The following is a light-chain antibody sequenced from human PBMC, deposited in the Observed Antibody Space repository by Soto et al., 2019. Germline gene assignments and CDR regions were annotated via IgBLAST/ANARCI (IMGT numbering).Light chain of an antibody. CDR2: SNT. CDR3: AAWDDSLNGWV. J-gene: IGLJ3*02. CDR1: SSNIGSNT. V-gene: IGLV1-44*01. Sequence: QAVVTQPPSASGTPGQRVTISCSGSSSNIGSNTVNWYQQLPGTAPKLLIYSNTQRPSGVPDRFSGSKSGTSASLAIRGLQSEDEADYYCAAWDDSLNGWVFGGGTKVTVL.